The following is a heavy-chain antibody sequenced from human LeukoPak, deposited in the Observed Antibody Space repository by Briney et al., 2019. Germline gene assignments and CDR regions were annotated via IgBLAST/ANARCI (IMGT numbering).Heavy chain of an antibody. V-gene: IGHV3-48*01. CDR3: ARGEWGPPFDY. J-gene: IGHJ4*02. CDR1: GFTFCTYS. CDR2: ISSSSSTM. D-gene: IGHD7-27*01. Sequence: PGGSLRLSCAASGFTFCTYSMNWVRQAPGEGLEWISYISSSSSTMYYADSVKGRFTISRDNVKNSLDLQMNSLRAEDTAVYYCARGEWGPPFDYWGQGTLVTVSS.